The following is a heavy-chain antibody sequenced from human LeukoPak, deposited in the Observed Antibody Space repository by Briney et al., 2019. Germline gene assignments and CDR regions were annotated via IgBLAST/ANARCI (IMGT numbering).Heavy chain of an antibody. J-gene: IGHJ4*02. Sequence: ASVKVSCKASGYTFTGYYMHWVRQAPGQGLEWMGWINPNSGGTNYAQKFQGRVTMTRDTSISTAYMELSRLRSDDMAVYYCARDAHDFWSGYLYYFDYWGQGTLVTVSS. V-gene: IGHV1-2*02. D-gene: IGHD3-3*01. CDR2: INPNSGGT. CDR1: GYTFTGYY. CDR3: ARDAHDFWSGYLYYFDY.